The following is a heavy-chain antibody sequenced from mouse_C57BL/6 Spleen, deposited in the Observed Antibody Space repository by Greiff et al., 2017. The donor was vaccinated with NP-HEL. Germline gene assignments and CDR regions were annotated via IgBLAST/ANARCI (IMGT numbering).Heavy chain of an antibody. J-gene: IGHJ3*01. CDR3: TRERIYGLNWFAY. CDR1: GYTFTDYE. D-gene: IGHD1-1*02. Sequence: QVHVKQSGAELVRPGASVTLSCKASGYTFTDYEMHWVKQTPVHGLEWIGAIDPETGGTAYNQKFKGKAILTADKSSSTAYMELRSLTSEDSAVYYCTRERIYGLNWFAYWGQGTLVTVSA. CDR2: IDPETGGT. V-gene: IGHV1-15*01.